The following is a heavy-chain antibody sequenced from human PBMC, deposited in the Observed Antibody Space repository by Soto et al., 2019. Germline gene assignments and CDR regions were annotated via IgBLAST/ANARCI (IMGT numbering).Heavy chain of an antibody. CDR1: SGSISSSNW. V-gene: IGHV4-4*02. D-gene: IGHD6-13*01. J-gene: IGHJ6*03. CDR3: ARGTPTAAGSLYYYYYMDV. CDR2: IYHSGST. Sequence: SETLSLTCAVSSGSISSSNWWSWVRQPPGKGLEWIGEIYHSGSTNYNPSLKSRVTISVDKSKNQFSLKLSSVTAADTAVYYCARGTPTAAGSLYYYYYMDVWGKGTTVTVSS.